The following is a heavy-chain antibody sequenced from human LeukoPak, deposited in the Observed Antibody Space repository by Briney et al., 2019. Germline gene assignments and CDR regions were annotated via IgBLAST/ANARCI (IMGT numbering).Heavy chain of an antibody. Sequence: PSETLSLTCTVSGGSIRSSYYYWGWIRQPPGKGLEWIGNIHYSGSTYYNPSLKSRVTIPVDTPKNQFSLKLSSVTAADTAVYYCARRSGGSSKMDYWGQGTLVTVSS. CDR1: GGSIRSSYYY. D-gene: IGHD2-15*01. CDR2: IHYSGST. V-gene: IGHV4-39*01. CDR3: ARRSGGSSKMDY. J-gene: IGHJ4*02.